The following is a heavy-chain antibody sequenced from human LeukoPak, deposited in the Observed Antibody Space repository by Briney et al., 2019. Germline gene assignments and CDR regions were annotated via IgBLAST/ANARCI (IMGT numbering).Heavy chain of an antibody. CDR1: GGSFSGYY. CDR2: INHSGST. Sequence: SETLSLTCAVYGGSFSGYYWSWIRQPPGKGLEWIGEINHSGSTNYNPSLKRRVAISVDTSKNQFSLKMSSVTAADTAVYYCARGLLRSVYSDFWENWFDPWGQGTLVTVSS. V-gene: IGHV4-34*01. CDR3: ARGLLRSVYSDFWENWFDP. J-gene: IGHJ5*02. D-gene: IGHD3-3*01.